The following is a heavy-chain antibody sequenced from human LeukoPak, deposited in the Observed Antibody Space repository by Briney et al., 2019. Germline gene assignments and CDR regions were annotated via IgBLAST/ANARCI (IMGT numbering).Heavy chain of an antibody. CDR3: ARRKTYYYDSSGYYNWFDP. D-gene: IGHD3-22*01. Sequence: PSETPSLTCAVYGGSFSGYYWSWIRQPPGKGLEWIGEINHSGSTNYNPSLKSRVTISVDTSKNQFSLKLSSVTAADTAVYYCARRKTYYYDSSGYYNWFDPWGQGTLVTVSS. J-gene: IGHJ5*02. CDR1: GGSFSGYY. CDR2: INHSGST. V-gene: IGHV4-34*01.